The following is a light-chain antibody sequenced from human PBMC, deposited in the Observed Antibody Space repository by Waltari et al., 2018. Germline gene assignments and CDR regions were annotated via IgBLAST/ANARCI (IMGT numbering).Light chain of an antibody. V-gene: IGKV1-5*03. CDR2: QAS. Sequence: DIQFTQSPSTLSASVGDRVTITCRTSQTISYWLAWYQQKSGNAPNLLIYQASSLKSGVPSRFSGSGSGTEFTLTIRSLQPEDFATYYCQKYNKYPYTFGQGTKLEIK. J-gene: IGKJ2*01. CDR1: QTISYW. CDR3: QKYNKYPYT.